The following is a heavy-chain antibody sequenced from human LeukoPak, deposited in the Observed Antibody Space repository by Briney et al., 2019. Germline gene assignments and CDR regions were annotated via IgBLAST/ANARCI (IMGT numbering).Heavy chain of an antibody. CDR1: GGSITSSTYY. CDR3: ARAGYSSGWYDYFDY. CDR2: INYGGFT. D-gene: IGHD6-19*01. J-gene: IGHJ4*02. V-gene: IGHV4-39*01. Sequence: SETLSLTCTVSGGSITSSTYYWGWIRQPPGKGLEWIGSINYGGFTYYSASLKRRVTMSVDTSKNQFSLNLSSVTAADTAVYYCARAGYSSGWYDYFDYWGQGTLVTVSS.